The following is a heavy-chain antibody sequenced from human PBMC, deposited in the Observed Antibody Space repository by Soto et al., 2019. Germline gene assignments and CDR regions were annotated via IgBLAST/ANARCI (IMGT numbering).Heavy chain of an antibody. CDR1: GFTFDDYA. V-gene: IGHV3-9*01. Sequence: PGGSLRLSCAASGFTFDDYAMHWVRQAPGKGLEWVSGISWNSGSIGYADSVKGRFTISRDNAKNSLYLQMNSLRAEDTALYYCAKDFGLAALRPSATFTIWAQATM. D-gene: IGHD6-6*01. CDR2: ISWNSGSI. J-gene: IGHJ3*02. CDR3: AKDFGLAALRPSATFTI.